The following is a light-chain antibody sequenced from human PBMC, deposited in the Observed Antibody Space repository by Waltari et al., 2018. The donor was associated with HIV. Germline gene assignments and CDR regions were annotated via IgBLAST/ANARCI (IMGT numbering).Light chain of an antibody. J-gene: IGLJ1*01. V-gene: IGLV3-21*04. CDR3: QVWDSSSDHYV. Sequence: SFVVTQPPSVTVAPGKPASVTCGGYDIGSKRGSGYQLKPGPARVLVIFDDSDRPSGIPDRFSGSNSGNTATLTISRVEAGDEADYYCQVWDSSSDHYVFGIGTKVTVL. CDR2: DDS. CDR1: DIGSKR.